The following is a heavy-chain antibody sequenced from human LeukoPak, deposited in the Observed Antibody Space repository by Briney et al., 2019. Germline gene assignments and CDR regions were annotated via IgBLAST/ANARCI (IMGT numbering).Heavy chain of an antibody. CDR1: GYTFTSYD. V-gene: IGHV1-18*01. Sequence: GASVKVSCKASGYTFTSYDINWVRQATGQGLEWMGWMNPNSGNTNYAQKLQGRVTMTTDTSTSTAYMELRSLRSDDTAVYYCARDRRSGSYRESYYYYGMDVWGQGTTVTVSS. CDR2: MNPNSGNT. CDR3: ARDRRSGSYRESYYYYGMDV. J-gene: IGHJ6*02. D-gene: IGHD1-26*01.